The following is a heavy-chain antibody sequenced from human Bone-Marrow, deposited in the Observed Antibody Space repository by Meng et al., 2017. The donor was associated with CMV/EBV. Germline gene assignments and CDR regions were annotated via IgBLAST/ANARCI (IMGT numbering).Heavy chain of an antibody. D-gene: IGHD6-19*01. J-gene: IGHJ4*02. CDR1: GYTFTSYG. CDR2: ISAYNGNT. CDR3: ARDSSSSGWYSGLDY. V-gene: IGHV1-18*01. Sequence: ASVKVSCKASGYTFTSYGISWVRQAPGQGLEWMGWISAYNGNTNYAQKLQGRVTMTTDTSTSTAYMELRSLRSDDTAVYYCARDSSSSGWYSGLDYWGQGTLVTVCS.